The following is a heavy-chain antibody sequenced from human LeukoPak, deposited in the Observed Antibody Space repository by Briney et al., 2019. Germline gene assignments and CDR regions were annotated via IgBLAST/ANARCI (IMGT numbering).Heavy chain of an antibody. J-gene: IGHJ4*02. CDR1: GGSFSGYY. V-gene: IGHV4-34*01. CDR2: INHRGST. D-gene: IGHD6-13*01. Sequence: SETLSLTCVVYGGSFSGYYWSWIRQSPGKGLEWIGEINHRGSTNYNPSLKRRVTISLDTSKNQFSLKLSSVTAADTAVYYCARAAAGREHLDYWGQGTLVTVSS. CDR3: ARAAAGREHLDY.